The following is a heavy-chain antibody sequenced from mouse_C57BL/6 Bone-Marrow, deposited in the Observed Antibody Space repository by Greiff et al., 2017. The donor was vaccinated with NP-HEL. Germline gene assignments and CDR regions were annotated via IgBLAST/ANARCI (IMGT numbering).Heavy chain of an antibody. V-gene: IGHV5-4*01. CDR1: GFTFSSYA. CDR3: ARDQDYGSSYGFAY. D-gene: IGHD1-1*01. Sequence: EVQVVESGGGLVKPGGSLKLSCAASGFTFSSYAMSWVRQTPEKRLEWVATISDGGSYTYYPDNVKGRFTISRDNAKNNLYLQMSQLKSEDTAMYYCARDQDYGSSYGFAYWGQGTLVTVSA. J-gene: IGHJ3*01. CDR2: ISDGGSYT.